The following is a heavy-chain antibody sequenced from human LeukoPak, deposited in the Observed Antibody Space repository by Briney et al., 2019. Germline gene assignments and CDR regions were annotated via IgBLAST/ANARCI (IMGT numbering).Heavy chain of an antibody. J-gene: IGHJ4*02. V-gene: IGHV3-23*01. Sequence: GGSLRLPCAASGFTFSSYAMSWVRQAPGKGLEWVSAISGSGGSTYYADSVKGRFTISRDNSKNTLYLQMNSLRAEDTAVYYCAKCHSITMVRGVDYWGQGTLVTVSS. CDR1: GFTFSSYA. D-gene: IGHD3-10*01. CDR3: AKCHSITMVRGVDY. CDR2: ISGSGGST.